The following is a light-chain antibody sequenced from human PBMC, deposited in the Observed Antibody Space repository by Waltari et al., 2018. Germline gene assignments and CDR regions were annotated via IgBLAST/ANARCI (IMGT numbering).Light chain of an antibody. CDR1: SNDVGGYNS. Sequence: QSALTQPASVSGSPGQSVTIFCAGTSNDVGGYNSVSCYQEHPGQAPRVIIYDVSDRPSEVSARFSGSKSGNTASLTISGLQAEDEADYYCSSQSSNDVVLFGGGTKLTVL. CDR3: SSQSSNDVVL. J-gene: IGLJ2*01. V-gene: IGLV2-14*01. CDR2: DVS.